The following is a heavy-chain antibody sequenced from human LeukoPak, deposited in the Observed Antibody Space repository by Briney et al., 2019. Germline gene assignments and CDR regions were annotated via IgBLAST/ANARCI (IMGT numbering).Heavy chain of an antibody. V-gene: IGHV3-23*01. CDR3: AKGGCSGGSCYSRDYYYYYMDV. CDR1: GFTFSSYA. CDR2: ISGSGGST. J-gene: IGHJ6*03. D-gene: IGHD2-15*01. Sequence: GGSLRLSCAASGFTFSSYAMSWARQAPGKGLEWVSAISGSGGSTYYADSVKGRFTISRDNSKNTLYLQMNSLRAEDTAVYYCAKGGCSGGSCYSRDYYYYYMDVWGKGTTVTVSS.